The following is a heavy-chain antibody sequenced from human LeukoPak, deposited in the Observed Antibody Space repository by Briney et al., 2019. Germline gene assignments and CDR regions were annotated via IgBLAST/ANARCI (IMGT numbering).Heavy chain of an antibody. D-gene: IGHD1-26*01. CDR1: GYTFTSYY. V-gene: IGHV1-46*01. J-gene: IGHJ4*02. CDR3: SRDLGGSYNDY. CDR2: INPSGGTT. Sequence: ASVKVSCKASGYTFTSYYMHWVRQAPGQGLEWVGIINPSGGTTTYAQKFQGRVTMTRDTSTSTVYMELSSLRIEDTAEYYCSRDLGGSYNDYWGQGTLVTVSS.